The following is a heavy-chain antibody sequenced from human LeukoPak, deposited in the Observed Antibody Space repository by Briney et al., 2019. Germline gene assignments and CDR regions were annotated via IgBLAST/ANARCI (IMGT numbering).Heavy chain of an antibody. CDR3: ARDRVWWYFDL. CDR1: GGSISSGGYY. CDR2: IYYSGST. Sequence: PSETLSLTCTVSGGSISSGGYYWSWIRQHPGKGLEWIGYIYYSGSTYYNPSLKSRVTISVDTSKNQFSLKLSSVTAADTAVYYCARDRVWWYFDLWGRGTLVTVSS. J-gene: IGHJ2*01. D-gene: IGHD3-16*01. V-gene: IGHV4-31*03.